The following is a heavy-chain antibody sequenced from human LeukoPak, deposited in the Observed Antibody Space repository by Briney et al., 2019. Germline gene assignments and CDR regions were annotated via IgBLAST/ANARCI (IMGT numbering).Heavy chain of an antibody. J-gene: IGHJ6*02. CDR3: ARYDSSGFGYYYYGMDV. CDR2: IIPIFGTA. Sequence: ASVKVSCKASRGTFSSYAISWVRQAPGQGLEWMGGIIPIFGTANYAQKFQGRVTITADESTSTAYMELSSLRSEDTAVYYCARYDSSGFGYYYYGMDVWGQGTTVTVSS. CDR1: RGTFSSYA. D-gene: IGHD3-22*01. V-gene: IGHV1-69*13.